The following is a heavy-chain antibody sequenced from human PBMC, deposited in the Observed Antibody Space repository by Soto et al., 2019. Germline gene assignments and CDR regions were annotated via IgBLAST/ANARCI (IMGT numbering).Heavy chain of an antibody. Sequence: SETLSLTCTASGGSVSSTNHSWGWIRQPPGKGLEWIGDIYYSGMTRYNPSLKSRVTISVDTSKDQCSLKLTSVTAADTAVYYCARHGYYYDSTGYYYFVWGQGTQVTVSS. CDR3: ARHGYYYDSTGYYYFV. CDR2: IYYSGMT. V-gene: IGHV4-39*01. J-gene: IGHJ4*02. CDR1: GGSVSSTNHS. D-gene: IGHD3-22*01.